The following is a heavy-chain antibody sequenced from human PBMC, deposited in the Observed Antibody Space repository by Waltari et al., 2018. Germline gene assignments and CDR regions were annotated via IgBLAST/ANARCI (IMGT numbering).Heavy chain of an antibody. Sequence: QVQLQESGPGLVKPSETLSLTCAVSGYSISSGYYLGWIRQPPGKGLEWIGSIYHSGSTYYNPSLKSRVTISVDTSKNQFSLKLSSVTAADTAVYYCARGLAGDYFDYWGQGTLVTVSS. CDR3: ARGLAGDYFDY. CDR1: GYSISSGYY. CDR2: IYHSGST. J-gene: IGHJ4*02. V-gene: IGHV4-38-2*01. D-gene: IGHD3-16*01.